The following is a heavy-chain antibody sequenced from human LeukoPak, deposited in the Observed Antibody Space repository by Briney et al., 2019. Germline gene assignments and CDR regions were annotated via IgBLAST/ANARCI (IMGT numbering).Heavy chain of an antibody. CDR2: ISGYNGNT. CDR1: GYTFTRYG. CDR3: ARAGYDILTLAPDPANDY. V-gene: IGHV1-18*01. D-gene: IGHD3-9*01. J-gene: IGHJ4*02. Sequence: GGSVKVSCKASGYTFTRYGISWVRQAPGQGPEWMGWISGYNGNTKYAQKFQGRGTMTTDTSTSTASMELRSLRSDDTAVYYCARAGYDILTLAPDPANDYWGQGILVTVSS.